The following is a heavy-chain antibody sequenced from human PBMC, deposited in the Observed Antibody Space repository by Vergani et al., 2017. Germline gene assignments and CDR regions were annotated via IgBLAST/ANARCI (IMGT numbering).Heavy chain of an antibody. V-gene: IGHV3-48*01. CDR2: ISSSSDTI. CDR3: TKGSRGYTGYFFDY. Sequence: EVQLVESGGGLVQPGGSLRLSCAASGFIFSSYSMNWVRQAPGKGLEWVSHISSSSDTIYYADSVKGRFTISRDNSKNTLHLQMNSLRADDTAVYYCTKGSRGYTGYFFDYWGQGTLATVSS. J-gene: IGHJ4*02. CDR1: GFIFSSYS. D-gene: IGHD5-12*01.